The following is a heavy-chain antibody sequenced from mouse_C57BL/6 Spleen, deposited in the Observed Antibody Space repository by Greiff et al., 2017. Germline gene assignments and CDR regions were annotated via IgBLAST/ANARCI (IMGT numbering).Heavy chain of an antibody. CDR3: ARSWYYGRHGFDY. CDR1: GYSFTDYN. V-gene: IGHV1-39*01. D-gene: IGHD1-1*01. CDR2: INPNYGTT. J-gene: IGHJ2*01. Sequence: EVQLQESGPELVKPGASVKISCKASGYSFTDYNMNWVKQRNGKSLEWIGVINPNYGTTSYNQKFKCKATLTVDQSSSTAYMQLNTLSSEDSAVYYCARSWYYGRHGFDYWGQGTTLTVSS.